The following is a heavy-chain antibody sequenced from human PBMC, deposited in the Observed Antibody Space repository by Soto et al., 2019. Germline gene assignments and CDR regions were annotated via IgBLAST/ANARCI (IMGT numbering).Heavy chain of an antibody. Sequence: PGGSLRLSCSASGFTFGTYGMHWVRQAPGKGLEWVAVISYDGSNKYYAGSVKGRFTISRDNSKNTLYLQMNSLRAEDTAVYYCAKPHSSGYYSDAFDIWGQGTMVTVSS. V-gene: IGHV3-30*18. CDR3: AKPHSSGYYSDAFDI. D-gene: IGHD3-22*01. CDR2: ISYDGSNK. CDR1: GFTFGTYG. J-gene: IGHJ3*02.